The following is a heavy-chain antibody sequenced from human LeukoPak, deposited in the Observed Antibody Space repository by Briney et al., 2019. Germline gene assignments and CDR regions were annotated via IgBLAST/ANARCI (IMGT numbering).Heavy chain of an antibody. CDR2: ISSSSSYI. CDR1: GFTFSSYS. J-gene: IGHJ4*02. Sequence: GGSLRLSCAASGFTFSSYSMNWVRQAPGKGLEWVSSISSSSSYIYYADSVKGRFTISRDNAKNTLYLQMDSLRAEDTAVYYCARDLNRRVFTDYWGQGTLVTVSS. CDR3: ARDLNRRVFTDY. V-gene: IGHV3-21*01.